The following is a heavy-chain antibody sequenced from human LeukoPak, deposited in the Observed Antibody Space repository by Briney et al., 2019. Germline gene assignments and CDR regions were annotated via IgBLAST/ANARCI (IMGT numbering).Heavy chain of an antibody. J-gene: IGHJ6*03. CDR1: GYTFIAYY. Sequence: ASVKVSCKASGYTFIAYYIHWVRQAPGQGLEWMGWINPNSGGTNYAQKFQGRVTTTRDTSISTAYMELSRLRSDDTAVYYCARNMIVVVKYYYYYMDVWGKGTTVTISS. D-gene: IGHD3-22*01. CDR3: ARNMIVVVKYYYYYMDV. V-gene: IGHV1-2*02. CDR2: INPNSGGT.